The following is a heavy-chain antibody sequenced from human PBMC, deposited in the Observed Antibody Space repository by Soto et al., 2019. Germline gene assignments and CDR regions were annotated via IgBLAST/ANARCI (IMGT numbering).Heavy chain of an antibody. CDR3: TTRVLAGSGSYYKNASSSIYFQH. CDR2: IKSKTDGGTT. Sequence: EVQLVESGGGLVKPGGSLRLSCAASGFTFSNAWMSWVRQAPGKGLEWVGRIKSKTDGGTTDYAAPVKGRFTISRDDSKSALYLQMNSLKTEDTAVYYCTTRVLAGSGSYYKNASSSIYFQHWGQGTLVTVSS. CDR1: GFTFSNAW. J-gene: IGHJ1*01. V-gene: IGHV3-15*01. D-gene: IGHD3-10*01.